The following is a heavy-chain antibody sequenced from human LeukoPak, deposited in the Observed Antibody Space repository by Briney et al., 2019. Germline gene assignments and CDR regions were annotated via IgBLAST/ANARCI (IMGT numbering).Heavy chain of an antibody. CDR3: AREVVVAATPNWFDP. D-gene: IGHD5-12*01. Sequence: PGRSLRLSCAASGFTFSSYAMHWVRQAPGKGLEWVAFIWHDGSKKYYADSVKGRFTISRDNSKNTLYLQMSSLRAEDTAVYYCAREVVVAATPNWFDPWGQGTLVTVSS. J-gene: IGHJ5*02. V-gene: IGHV3-33*08. CDR1: GFTFSSYA. CDR2: IWHDGSKK.